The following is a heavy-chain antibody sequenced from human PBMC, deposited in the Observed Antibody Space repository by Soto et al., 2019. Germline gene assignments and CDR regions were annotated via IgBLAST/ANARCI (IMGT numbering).Heavy chain of an antibody. J-gene: IGHJ6*02. CDR2: IPQDGVDG. Sequence: DVKLVESGGGLVQPGASLRLSCAVSGFIFSMYSMSWVRQTPGKGLEWVAKIPQDGVDGHYADSVKGRFTISRDNGKNSLYLQMNKLRAEDTAVYYCARDHLILPAHDFFYGSDVWGRGATVTVSS. D-gene: IGHD2-21*02. V-gene: IGHV3-7*03. CDR3: ARDHLILPAHDFFYGSDV. CDR1: GFIFSMYS.